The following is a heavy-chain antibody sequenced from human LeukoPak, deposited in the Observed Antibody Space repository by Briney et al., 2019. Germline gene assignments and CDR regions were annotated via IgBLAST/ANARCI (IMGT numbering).Heavy chain of an antibody. V-gene: IGHV4-61*02. CDR3: ARPMKDYYGSGSYVY. CDR2: IYTSGST. CDR1: GGSISSGSYY. Sequence: SETLSLTCTVSGGSISSGSYYWSWIRQPAGKGLEWIGRIYTSGSTTYNPSLKSRVPISVDTSKNPFSLKLSSVTAADTAVYYCARPMKDYYGSGSYVYWGHGTLVTVSS. J-gene: IGHJ4*01. D-gene: IGHD3-10*01.